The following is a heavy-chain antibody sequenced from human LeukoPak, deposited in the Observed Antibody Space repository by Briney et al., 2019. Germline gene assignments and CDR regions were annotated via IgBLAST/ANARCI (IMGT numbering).Heavy chain of an antibody. D-gene: IGHD6-6*01. CDR3: ARVHRSEYSSSFWFDY. CDR2: ISSSSSYI. Sequence: PGGSLRLSCAASGFTFSSYAMSWVRQAPGRGLEWVSSISSSSSYIYYADSVKGRFTISRDNAKNSMYLQMNSLRAEDTAVYYCARVHRSEYSSSFWFDYWGQGTLVTVSS. CDR1: GFTFSSYA. J-gene: IGHJ4*02. V-gene: IGHV3-21*01.